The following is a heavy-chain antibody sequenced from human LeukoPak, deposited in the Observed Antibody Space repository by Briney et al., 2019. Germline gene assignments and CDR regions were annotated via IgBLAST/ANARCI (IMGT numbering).Heavy chain of an antibody. D-gene: IGHD4-17*01. V-gene: IGHV3-30*02. CDR3: AKDLGDYGSWFDP. J-gene: IGHJ5*02. Sequence: PGGSLRLSCAASGFTFSIYSMNWVRQAPGKGLEWVAFIRYDGSNKYYADSVKGRFTISRDNSKNTLYLQMNSLRAEDTAVYYCAKDLGDYGSWFDPWGQGTLVTVSS. CDR1: GFTFSIYS. CDR2: IRYDGSNK.